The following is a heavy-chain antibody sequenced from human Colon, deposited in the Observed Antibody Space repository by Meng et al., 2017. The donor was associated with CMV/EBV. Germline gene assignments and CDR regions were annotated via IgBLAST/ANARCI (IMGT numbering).Heavy chain of an antibody. CDR2: IYYGGKT. V-gene: IGHV4-39*07. CDR3: ARGRGTKLLFDY. Sequence: QVQLQESGPGLVKPSETLSLTCSFSGGSISTSNYYWGWIRQPPGKGLEWIGSIYYGGKTYYNPSLESRVSISVDTSQNQFSLRVSSVTAADSAVYFCARGRGTKLLFDYWGQGTLVTVSS. J-gene: IGHJ4*02. D-gene: IGHD3-16*01. CDR1: GGSISTSNYY.